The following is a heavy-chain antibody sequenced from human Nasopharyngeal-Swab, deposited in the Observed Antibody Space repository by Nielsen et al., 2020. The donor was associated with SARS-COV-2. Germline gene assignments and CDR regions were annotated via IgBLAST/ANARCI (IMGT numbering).Heavy chain of an antibody. CDR3: ARVDTVTGTRAFDY. CDR1: GYTFTAYN. J-gene: IGHJ4*02. Sequence: ASVKVSCKASGYTFTAYNLHWVRQAPGQGLEGMGIIIPSGGNTNYAQKFRDRVSMTRDTSTSTVYMEVSSLKSEDTAVYYCARVDTVTGTRAFDYWGQGSQVTVFS. D-gene: IGHD6-19*01. V-gene: IGHV1-46*01. CDR2: IIPSGGNT.